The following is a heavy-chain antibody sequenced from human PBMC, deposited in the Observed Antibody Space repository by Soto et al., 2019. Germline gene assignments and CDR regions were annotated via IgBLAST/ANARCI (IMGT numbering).Heavy chain of an antibody. V-gene: IGHV4-39*02. CDR3: GRATPGYPGRAFHI. CDR2: VHYTAST. CDR1: EGSINWSPDY. J-gene: IGHJ3*02. Sequence: TLSLTCTVSEGSINWSPDYWGWLRQPPGKEPQWIASVHYTASTYYNPSLKSRVTISVDTSKNQFSLNLRSVTAADTAIYYCGRATPGYPGRAFHIWGQGKMVTVSS. D-gene: IGHD2-15*01.